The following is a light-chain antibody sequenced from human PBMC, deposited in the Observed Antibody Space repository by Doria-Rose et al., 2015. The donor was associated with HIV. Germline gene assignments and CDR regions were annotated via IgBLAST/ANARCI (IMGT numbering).Light chain of an antibody. Sequence: EIVLTQSPGTLSLSPEERATLSCRASQSFSSTYLAWYQQKPGQAPSLLIYDGSTRATGTPDRFSASGSGTDFTLTINRLEPEDFALYYCHQYGTSWTFGQGTKVEI. CDR3: HQYGTSWT. CDR1: QSFSSTY. V-gene: IGKV3-20*01. J-gene: IGKJ1*01. CDR2: DGS.